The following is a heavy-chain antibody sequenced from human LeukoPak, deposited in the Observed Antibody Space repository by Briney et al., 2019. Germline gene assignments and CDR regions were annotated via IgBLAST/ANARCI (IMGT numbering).Heavy chain of an antibody. J-gene: IGHJ1*01. CDR3: ARGGVYGSGSYYRGAEYFQH. CDR1: GFTFSSYG. V-gene: IGHV3-30*02. CDR2: IRYDGSNK. Sequence: GGSLRLSCAASGFTFSSYGMHWVRQAPGKGLEWVAFIRYDGSNKYYADSVKGRFTISRDNSKNTLYLQMNSLRAEDTAVYYCARGGVYGSGSYYRGAEYFQHWGQGTLVTVSS. D-gene: IGHD3-10*01.